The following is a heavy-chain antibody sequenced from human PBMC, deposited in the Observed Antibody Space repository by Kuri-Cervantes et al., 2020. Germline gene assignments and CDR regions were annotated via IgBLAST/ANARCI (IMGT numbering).Heavy chain of an antibody. Sequence: LSLTCAASGFTFDDYAMHWVRQAPGKGLEWVSGISWNGLSIDYADSVKGRSTISRDNAKNSLYLQMNSLRAEDTAVYYCASADWENLPRIVGATTTLWDYWGQGTLVTVSS. CDR3: ASADWENLPRIVGATTTLWDY. J-gene: IGHJ4*02. V-gene: IGHV3-9*01. CDR1: GFTFDDYA. CDR2: ISWNGLSI. D-gene: IGHD1-26*01.